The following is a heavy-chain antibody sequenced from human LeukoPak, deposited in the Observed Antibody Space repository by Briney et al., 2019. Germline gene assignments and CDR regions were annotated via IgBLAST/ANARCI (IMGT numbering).Heavy chain of an antibody. Sequence: GGSLRLSCAASGFTFSSYAMSWVRQAPGKGLEWVSTISGSGGSTYYADSVKGRFTISRDNSKNTLYLQMNSLRAEDAAVYYCAKVRGEYYDFWSGYYPGDYWGQGTLVTVSS. V-gene: IGHV3-23*01. CDR1: GFTFSSYA. D-gene: IGHD3-3*01. CDR3: AKVRGEYYDFWSGYYPGDY. CDR2: ISGSGGST. J-gene: IGHJ4*02.